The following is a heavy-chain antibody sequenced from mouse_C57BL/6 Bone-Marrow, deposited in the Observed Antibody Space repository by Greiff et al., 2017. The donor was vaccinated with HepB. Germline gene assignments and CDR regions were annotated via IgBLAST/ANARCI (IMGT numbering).Heavy chain of an antibody. CDR1: GYSFTDYN. V-gene: IGHV1-39*01. Sequence: LVESGPELVKPGASVKISCKASGYSFTDYNMNWVKQSNGKSLEWIGVINPNYGTTSYNQKFKGKATLTVDQSSSTAYMQLNSLTSEDSAVYYCARSGTTVVAPYFDYWGQGTTLTVSS. J-gene: IGHJ2*01. CDR3: ARSGTTVVAPYFDY. D-gene: IGHD1-1*01. CDR2: INPNYGTT.